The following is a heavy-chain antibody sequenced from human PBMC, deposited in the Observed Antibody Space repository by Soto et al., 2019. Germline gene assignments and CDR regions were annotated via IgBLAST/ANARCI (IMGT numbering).Heavy chain of an antibody. CDR2: IYPGDSDT. Sequence: PGESLKISCKGSGYSFTSYWIGWVRQMPGKGLEWMGIIYPGDSDTRYSPSFQGQVTISADKSISTAYLQWSSLKASDTAMYYCARQFHYYDSSGPIEPYGMDVWGQGTTVTVSS. D-gene: IGHD3-22*01. CDR3: ARQFHYYDSSGPIEPYGMDV. CDR1: GYSFTSYW. V-gene: IGHV5-51*01. J-gene: IGHJ6*02.